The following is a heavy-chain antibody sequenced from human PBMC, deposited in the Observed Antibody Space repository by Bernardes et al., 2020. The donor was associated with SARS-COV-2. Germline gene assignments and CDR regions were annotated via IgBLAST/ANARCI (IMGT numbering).Heavy chain of an antibody. CDR2: IYHSGST. CDR1: GGSISSGCYS. Sequence: SETLSPTCAVSGGSISSGCYSWSWIRQPPGKGLEWIGDIYHSGSTYYNPSLKSRVTTSVDRSKNQFSLKLSSVTAADTAVYYCARAYCSSTSCYDFDGMDVWGQGTTVTVSS. CDR3: ARAYCSSTSCYDFDGMDV. J-gene: IGHJ6*02. D-gene: IGHD2-2*01. V-gene: IGHV4-30-2*01.